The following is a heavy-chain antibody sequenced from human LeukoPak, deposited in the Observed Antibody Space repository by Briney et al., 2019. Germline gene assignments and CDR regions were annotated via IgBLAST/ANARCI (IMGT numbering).Heavy chain of an antibody. V-gene: IGHV3-21*01. J-gene: IGHJ3*02. CDR1: GFTFSSYS. CDR3: ARGASVVPGIDNAFDI. D-gene: IGHD6-19*01. Sequence: PGGSLRLSCADSGFTFSSYSMNWVRQAPGKGLEWVSSISTSSSYINYADSVKGRFTISRDNAKKSLYLQMNSLRADDTALYYCARGASVVPGIDNAFDIWGQGTMVTVSS. CDR2: ISTSSSYI.